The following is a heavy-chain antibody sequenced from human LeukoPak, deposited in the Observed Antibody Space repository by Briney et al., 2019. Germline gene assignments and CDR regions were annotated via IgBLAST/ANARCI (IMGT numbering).Heavy chain of an antibody. J-gene: IGHJ4*02. CDR3: ARAAMNLDGYNWWYFDY. CDR2: IIPIYNTA. CDR1: GGTLNTYA. V-gene: IGHV1-69*05. Sequence: SVKVSCKASGGTLNTYALSWVRQAPGQGLEWMGGIIPIYNTANYAQKFRGRVTITTDESTSTAYMELRSLRSEDTAVYYCARAAMNLDGYNWWYFDYWGQGTLVTVSS. D-gene: IGHD5-24*01.